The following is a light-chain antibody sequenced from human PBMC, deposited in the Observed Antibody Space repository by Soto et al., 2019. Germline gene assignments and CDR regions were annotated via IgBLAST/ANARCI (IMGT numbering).Light chain of an antibody. CDR1: SSDIGSYDL. J-gene: IGLJ1*01. CDR3: GSFADFHDV. V-gene: IGLV2-23*02. Sequence: QSALTQPASVSGSPGQSITISCTGTSSDIGSYDLVSWYQQHPGTAPKLIIYEVTKRPSGVSTRFPGSKSGNTASLTIAGLQAVDEADYYWGSFADFHDVFGPRTKVTVL. CDR2: EVT.